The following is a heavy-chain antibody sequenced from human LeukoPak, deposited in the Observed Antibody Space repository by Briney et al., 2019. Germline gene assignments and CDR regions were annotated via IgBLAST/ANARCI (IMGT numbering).Heavy chain of an antibody. V-gene: IGHV3-30-3*01. Sequence: GGSLRLSCVGSGFVFSKYAVHWVRQAPGKGLEWVAVVSYDGDFKLYGDSVKGRFTISRDNSQNMLFLQMNDLRPQDAATYFCARDPYSHDSSGFSYFLQYWGQGTVVTVSS. J-gene: IGHJ4*02. CDR1: GFVFSKYA. D-gene: IGHD6-19*01. CDR3: ARDPYSHDSSGFSYFLQY. CDR2: VSYDGDFK.